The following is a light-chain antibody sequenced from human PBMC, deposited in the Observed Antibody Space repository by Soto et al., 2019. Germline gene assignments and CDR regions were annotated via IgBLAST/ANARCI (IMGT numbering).Light chain of an antibody. Sequence: EIVLTQSPATLSLSPGERATLSCRASQSVSSYLVWYQQKPGRAPRLLMYTASNRLTGVPGRFRGSGSGTDFTLTISSVQSEDFAIYYCQQYDQWPPYTFGQGTKVDIK. CDR3: QQYDQWPPYT. V-gene: IGKV3-11*01. J-gene: IGKJ2*01. CDR1: QSVSSY. CDR2: TAS.